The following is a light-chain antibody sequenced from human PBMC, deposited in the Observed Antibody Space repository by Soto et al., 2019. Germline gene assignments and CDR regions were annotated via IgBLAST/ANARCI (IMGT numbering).Light chain of an antibody. CDR3: QQSYSIQWT. CDR2: AAS. CDR1: QSISSY. V-gene: IGKV1-39*01. Sequence: DIQMTQSPSSLSASVGDRVTITCRASQSISSYLNWYQQKPGKAPKLLIYAASSLQSGVPSRFSGSGSGTDFTLTISSXQPEDFATYYCQQSYSIQWTFGQGTKVDIK. J-gene: IGKJ1*01.